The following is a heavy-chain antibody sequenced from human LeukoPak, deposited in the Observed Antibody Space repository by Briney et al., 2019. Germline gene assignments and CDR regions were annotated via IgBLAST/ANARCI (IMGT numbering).Heavy chain of an antibody. CDR1: GGSISSYY. CDR3: ARAVGSGSFQTYYYYMDV. V-gene: IGHV4-4*07. Sequence: SETLSLTCTVSGGSISSYYWSWIRQPAGKGLEWIGRIYTSGSTNYNPSLKSRVTMSVDTSKNQFSLKLSSVTAAGTAVYYCARAVGSGSFQTYYYYMDVWGKGTTVTISS. D-gene: IGHD3-10*01. J-gene: IGHJ6*03. CDR2: IYTSGST.